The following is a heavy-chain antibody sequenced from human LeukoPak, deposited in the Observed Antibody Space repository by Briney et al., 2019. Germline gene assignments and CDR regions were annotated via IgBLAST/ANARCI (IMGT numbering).Heavy chain of an antibody. CDR2: IYYSGST. V-gene: IGHV4-30-4*01. Sequence: ASQTLSLTCTVSGGSISSGDYYWSWIRQPPGKGLEWIGYIYYSGSTYYNPSLKSRVTISVDTSKNQFSLKLSSVTAADTAVYYCARHYGSGSYYTLNWFDPWGQGTLVTVSS. J-gene: IGHJ5*02. CDR1: GGSISSGDYY. CDR3: ARHYGSGSYYTLNWFDP. D-gene: IGHD3-10*01.